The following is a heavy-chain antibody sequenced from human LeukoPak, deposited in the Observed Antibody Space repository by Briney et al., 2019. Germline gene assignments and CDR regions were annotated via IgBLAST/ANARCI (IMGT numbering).Heavy chain of an antibody. CDR2: IYYSGST. CDR3: ARSSGYYYVSFYFQH. V-gene: IGHV4-59*04. Sequence: SETLSLTCTVSGGSISSYYWSWIRQPPGKGLEWIGSIYYSGSTYYNPSLKSRVTISVDTSKNQFSLKLSSVTAADTAVYYCARSSGYYYVSFYFQHWGQGTLVTVSS. J-gene: IGHJ1*01. D-gene: IGHD3-22*01. CDR1: GGSISSYY.